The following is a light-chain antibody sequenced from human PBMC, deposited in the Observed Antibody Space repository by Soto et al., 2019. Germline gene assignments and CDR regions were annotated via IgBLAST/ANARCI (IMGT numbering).Light chain of an antibody. J-gene: IGKJ5*01. V-gene: IGKV1-39*01. CDR2: AAS. Sequence: DIQMTQSPSSLSASVGDRVTITCRASQSISRNLNWYQHKPGKAPKLLIYAASSLQNGVPSRFSGGGSGTEFTLSISSLQPEDFGTYYCQQSYTTASITFGQGPRLEMK. CDR1: QSISRN. CDR3: QQSYTTASIT.